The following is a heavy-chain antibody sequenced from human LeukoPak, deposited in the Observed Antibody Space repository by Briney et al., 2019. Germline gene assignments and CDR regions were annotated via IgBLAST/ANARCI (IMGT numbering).Heavy chain of an antibody. CDR2: IYYSGST. CDR1: GGSISSYY. V-gene: IGHV4-59*01. Sequence: SETLSLTCTVSGGSISSYYWSWIRQPPGKELEWIGYIYYSGSTNYNPSLKSRVTISVDTSKNQFSLKLSSVTAADTAVYYCASYYDSSGYFGYWGQGTLVTVSS. D-gene: IGHD3-22*01. J-gene: IGHJ4*02. CDR3: ASYYDSSGYFGY.